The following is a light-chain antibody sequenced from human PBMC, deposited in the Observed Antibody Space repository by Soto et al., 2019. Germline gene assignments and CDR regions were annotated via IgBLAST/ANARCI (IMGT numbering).Light chain of an antibody. Sequence: EIVWTQSPGTLSLSPGERATLSCRASQSVSSSYLAWYQQKPGQAPRLLIYDTSSRASGIPDRFSGSGSGTDFTLTISSLEPEDFAVYYCQQYGSSSLTFGGGTKVDIK. CDR3: QQYGSSSLT. V-gene: IGKV3-20*01. CDR2: DTS. CDR1: QSVSSSY. J-gene: IGKJ4*01.